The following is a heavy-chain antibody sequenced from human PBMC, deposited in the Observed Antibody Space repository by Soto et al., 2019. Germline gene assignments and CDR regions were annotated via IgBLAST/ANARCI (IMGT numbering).Heavy chain of an antibody. CDR3: ARGRGDTAMAWYY. D-gene: IGHD5-18*01. J-gene: IGHJ4*02. Sequence: QVQLQESGPGLVKPSETLSLTCTVSGGSISSYYWSWIRQPPGKGLEWIGYIYYSGSTKYNPSLKSRVTISVDTSKNQSSLKLNSVTAADTAVYYCARGRGDTAMAWYYWGQGTLVTVSS. CDR1: GGSISSYY. V-gene: IGHV4-59*01. CDR2: IYYSGST.